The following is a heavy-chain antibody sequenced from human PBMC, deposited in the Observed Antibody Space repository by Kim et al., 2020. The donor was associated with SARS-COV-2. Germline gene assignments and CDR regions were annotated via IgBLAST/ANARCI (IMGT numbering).Heavy chain of an antibody. J-gene: IGHJ4*02. CDR1: GFTFSSYA. CDR3: AKDGGVVGATKPNFDFDY. V-gene: IGHV3-23*01. D-gene: IGHD1-26*01. Sequence: GGSLRLSCAASGFTFSSYAMSWVRQAPGKGLEWVSAISGSGGSTYYADSVKGRFTISRDNSKNTLYLQMNILRAEDTAVYYCAKDGGVVGATKPNFDFDYWGQGTLVTVSS. CDR2: ISGSGGST.